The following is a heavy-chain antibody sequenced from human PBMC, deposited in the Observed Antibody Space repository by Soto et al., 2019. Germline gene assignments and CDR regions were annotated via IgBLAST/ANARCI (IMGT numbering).Heavy chain of an antibody. CDR2: INPNSGGT. CDR1: GYTFTGYY. V-gene: IGHV1-2*04. Sequence: ASVKVSCKASGYTFTGYYMHWVRQAPGQGLEWMGWINPNSGGTNYAQKFQGWVTMTRDTSISTAYMELSRLRSGDTAVYYCATRSGSGWYWAFDIWGQGTMVTVSS. D-gene: IGHD6-19*01. CDR3: ATRSGSGWYWAFDI. J-gene: IGHJ3*02.